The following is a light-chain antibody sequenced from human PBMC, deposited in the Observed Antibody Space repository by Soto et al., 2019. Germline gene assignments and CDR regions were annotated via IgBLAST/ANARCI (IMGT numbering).Light chain of an antibody. CDR1: SPNFGAGYD. V-gene: IGLV1-40*01. CDR2: TNT. CDR3: QSYDSSLSRYV. J-gene: IGLJ1*01. Sequence: QSVLTQPPSVSGAPGQRVTISCTGGSPNFGAGYDVHWYQQLPGTAPKLLIYTNTNRPSGVPDRFSGSKSGTSASLAITGLQAEDEADYYCQSYDSSLSRYVFGAGTKVTVL.